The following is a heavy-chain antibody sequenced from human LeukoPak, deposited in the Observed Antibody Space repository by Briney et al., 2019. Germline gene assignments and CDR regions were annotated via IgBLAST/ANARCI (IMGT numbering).Heavy chain of an antibody. CDR3: ARGRPTYYGLDV. CDR1: GDSFSRNNAA. J-gene: IGHJ6*02. Sequence: SQTLSLTCGILGDSFSRNNAAWNWIRQSPSIGLEWLGRTYYTSKWYANYAESVKSRITVNADASKNQFSLHLDSVTPEDTAVYYCARGRPTYYGLDVWGLGTTVTVSS. V-gene: IGHV6-1*01. CDR2: TYYTSKWYA.